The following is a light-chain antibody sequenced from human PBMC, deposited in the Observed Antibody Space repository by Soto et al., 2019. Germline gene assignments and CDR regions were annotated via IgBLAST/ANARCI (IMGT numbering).Light chain of an antibody. CDR1: SSDVGGYNY. V-gene: IGLV2-14*01. Sequence: QSVLTQPASVSGSPGQSITISCTGTSSDVGGYNYVSWYQQHPGKAPKLMIYEGSKRPSGVSNRFSGSKSGNTASLMISGLQAAEEAEYYCSSWERSIYLFGIGTKLTV. J-gene: IGLJ1*01. CDR2: EGS. CDR3: SSWERSIYL.